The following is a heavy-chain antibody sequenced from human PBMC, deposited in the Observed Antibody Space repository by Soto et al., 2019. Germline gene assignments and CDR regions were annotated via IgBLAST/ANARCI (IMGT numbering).Heavy chain of an antibody. V-gene: IGHV3-30-3*01. D-gene: IGHD1-26*01. CDR2: ISYDGSNK. Sequence: GGSLRLSCAASGFTFSSYAMHGVRQAPGKGLEWVAVISYDGSNKYYADSVKGRFTISRDNSKNTLYLQMNSLRAEDTAVYYCAIEGYYESSALVYWGPRPLVTV. J-gene: IGHJ4*02. CDR1: GFTFSSYA. CDR3: AIEGYYESSALVY.